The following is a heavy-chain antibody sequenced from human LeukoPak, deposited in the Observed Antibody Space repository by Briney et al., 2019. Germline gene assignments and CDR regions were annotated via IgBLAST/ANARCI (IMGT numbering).Heavy chain of an antibody. Sequence: SETLSLTCAVYGGSFSGYYWSWIRQPPGKGLEWIGEINHSGSTNYNPSLKSRVTISVDTSKNQFSLELSSVTAADTAVYYCAREGRIVCSGGSCYFDYWGQGTLVTVSS. D-gene: IGHD2-15*01. V-gene: IGHV4-34*01. CDR2: INHSGST. CDR1: GGSFSGYY. CDR3: AREGRIVCSGGSCYFDY. J-gene: IGHJ4*02.